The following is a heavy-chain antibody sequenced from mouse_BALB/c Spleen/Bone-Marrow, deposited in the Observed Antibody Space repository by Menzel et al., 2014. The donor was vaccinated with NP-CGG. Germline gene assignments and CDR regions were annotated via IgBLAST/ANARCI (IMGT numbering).Heavy chain of an antibody. V-gene: IGHV1S81*02. J-gene: IGHJ3*01. CDR3: TRSGPGFAY. CDR1: GYTFTNYF. CDR2: INPNNGGT. Sequence: QVQLQQSAAALVKPGASVKLSCKASGYTFTNYFMYWVKQRPGQGLEWIGEINPNNGGTNFNENFKSKATLTLDKSSSTAYMQLSSLTSEDSAVFYCTRSGPGFAYWGHGTLVTVSA.